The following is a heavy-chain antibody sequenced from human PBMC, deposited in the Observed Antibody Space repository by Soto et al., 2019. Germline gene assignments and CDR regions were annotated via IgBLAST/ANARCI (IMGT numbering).Heavy chain of an antibody. J-gene: IGHJ6*02. CDR3: ARPNSYYCYALDV. CDR1: GGSISSSSYY. V-gene: IGHV4-39*01. CDR2: IYYTETT. Sequence: PSETLSLTCTVSGGSISSSSYYWGWIRQPPGKGPEWIGNIYYTETTYYNPSLKGRVTLSVDKSKNQFSLKLNSVTAADTALYYCARPNSYYCYALDVWGQGTAVTVSS.